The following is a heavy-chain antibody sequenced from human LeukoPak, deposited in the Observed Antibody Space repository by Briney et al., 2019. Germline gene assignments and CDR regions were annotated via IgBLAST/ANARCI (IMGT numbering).Heavy chain of an antibody. D-gene: IGHD6-13*01. Sequence: GASVKVSCKASGYTFTCYYMHWVRQAHGQGHEWMGGINTNSGGRSYVQKFQGRVTMTRDRAISTAYMQLIGLRSDDTAVYYCARVGGSSWCENWFDPWGQGTLVTVSS. J-gene: IGHJ5*02. CDR1: GYTFTCYY. CDR3: ARVGGSSWCENWFDP. V-gene: IGHV1-2*02. CDR2: INTNSGGR.